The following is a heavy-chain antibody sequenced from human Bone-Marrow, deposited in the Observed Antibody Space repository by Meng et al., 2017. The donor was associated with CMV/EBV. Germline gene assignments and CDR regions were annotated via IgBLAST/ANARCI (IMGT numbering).Heavy chain of an antibody. D-gene: IGHD5-18*01. V-gene: IGHV3-30*02. Sequence: GESLKISCAASGFTFSSYGMHWVRQAPGKGLEWVAFIRYDGSNKYYADSVKGRFTISRDNSKNTLYLQMSSLRAEDTAVYYCAKHPVYSYGYLEYNWFDSWGQGTLVTVSS. CDR1: GFTFSSYG. J-gene: IGHJ5*01. CDR2: IRYDGSNK. CDR3: AKHPVYSYGYLEYNWFDS.